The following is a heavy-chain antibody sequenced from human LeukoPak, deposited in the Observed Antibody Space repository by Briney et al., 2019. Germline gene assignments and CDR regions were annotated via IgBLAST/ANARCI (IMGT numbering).Heavy chain of an antibody. CDR1: GGSISSGGYY. J-gene: IGHJ4*02. D-gene: IGHD3-22*01. CDR3: ARVPRNYYDSSGYVDY. Sequence: SETLSLTCTVSGGSISSGGYYWSWIRQHPGKGLEWIGYIYYSGSTYYDPSLKSRVTISVDTSKNQFSLKLSSVTAADTAVYYCARVPRNYYDSSGYVDYWGQGTLVTVSS. CDR2: IYYSGST. V-gene: IGHV4-31*03.